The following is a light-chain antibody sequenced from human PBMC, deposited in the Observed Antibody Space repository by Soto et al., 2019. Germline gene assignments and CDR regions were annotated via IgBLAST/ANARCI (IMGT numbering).Light chain of an antibody. J-gene: IGKJ4*01. CDR3: QQYNSYSPALT. V-gene: IGKV1-5*03. CDR1: QSISSW. CDR2: KAS. Sequence: DIQMTQSPSTLSASVGDRFTITCVSSQSISSWLAWYQQKPGKAPKLLIYKASSLESGVPSRFSGSGSGTEFTLTISSLQPDDFATYYCQQYNSYSPALTFGGGTKVDIK.